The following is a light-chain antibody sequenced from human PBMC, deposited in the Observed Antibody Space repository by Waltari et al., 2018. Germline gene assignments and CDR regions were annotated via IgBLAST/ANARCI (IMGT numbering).Light chain of an antibody. J-gene: IGKJ1*01. V-gene: IGKV3-20*01. Sequence: EIVLTQSPGTLYLSVGERDTVTCRASERVSRALAWYQQKAGQVPRILIYGASTRATGIPDRFSGSGSGTDFSLTISRLEPDDFAVYYCQHYLRLPVTFGQGTTVEI. CDR2: GAS. CDR1: ERVSRA. CDR3: QHYLRLPVT.